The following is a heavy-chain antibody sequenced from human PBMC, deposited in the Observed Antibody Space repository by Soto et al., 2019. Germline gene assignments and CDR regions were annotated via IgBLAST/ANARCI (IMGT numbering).Heavy chain of an antibody. J-gene: IGHJ6*02. Sequence: QVQLVQSGAEVKKPGSSVKVSCKASGGTFSSYAISWVRQAPGQGLEWMGGIIPIFGTANYAQKFQGRVTITADESTNTAYMELSSLRSEDTAVYYCARDRCRWIWRLRLAGMDVWGQGTTVTVSS. D-gene: IGHD5-12*01. V-gene: IGHV1-69*12. CDR1: GGTFSSYA. CDR2: IIPIFGTA. CDR3: ARDRCRWIWRLRLAGMDV.